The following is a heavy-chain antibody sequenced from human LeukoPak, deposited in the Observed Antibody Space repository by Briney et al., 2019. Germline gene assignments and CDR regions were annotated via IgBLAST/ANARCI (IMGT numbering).Heavy chain of an antibody. D-gene: IGHD2-2*02. CDR2: IWYDGSNK. CDR3: ARDFGCSSTSCYTYYYYGMDV. J-gene: IGHJ6*02. V-gene: IGHV3-33*01. Sequence: GGSLRLSCAASGFTFSSYGMHWVRQAPGKGLEWVAVIWYDGSNKYYADSVKGRFTISRDNSKNTLYLQMNSLRAEDTAVYYCARDFGCSSTSCYTYYYYGMDVWGQGTTVTVSS. CDR1: GFTFSSYG.